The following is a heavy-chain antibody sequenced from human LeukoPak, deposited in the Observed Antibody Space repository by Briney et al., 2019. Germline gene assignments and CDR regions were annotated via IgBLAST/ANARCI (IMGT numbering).Heavy chain of an antibody. CDR1: GGSISSYY. Sequence: SETLSLTCTVSGGSISSYYWSWIRQPPEKGLEWIGYIYYSGSTNYNPSLKSRVTISVDTSKNQFSLKLSSVTAADTAVYYCARQLSSGWYLGFDPWGQGTLVTVSS. J-gene: IGHJ5*02. V-gene: IGHV4-59*08. D-gene: IGHD6-19*01. CDR3: ARQLSSGWYLGFDP. CDR2: IYYSGST.